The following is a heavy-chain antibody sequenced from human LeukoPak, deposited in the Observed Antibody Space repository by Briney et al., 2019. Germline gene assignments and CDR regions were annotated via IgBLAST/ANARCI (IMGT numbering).Heavy chain of an antibody. V-gene: IGHV3-30*03. D-gene: IGHD5-18*01. CDR1: GFTFSSYG. Sequence: QPGGSLRLSCAASGFTFSSYGMHWVRQAPGKGLEWVAVISYDGSNKYYADSVKGRFTISRDNSKNTLYLQMNSLRAEDTAVYYCARSSDIPYTAMVIGGLDYWGQGTLVTVSS. J-gene: IGHJ4*02. CDR3: ARSSDIPYTAMVIGGLDY. CDR2: ISYDGSNK.